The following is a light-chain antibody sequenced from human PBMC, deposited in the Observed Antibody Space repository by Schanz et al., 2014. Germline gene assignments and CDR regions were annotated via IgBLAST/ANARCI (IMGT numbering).Light chain of an antibody. CDR1: HSIVNSY. J-gene: IGKJ1*01. Sequence: EIVVTQSPDTLSLSPGERATLSCRTSHSIVNSYLSWYQQRPGQAPRLLIYGATSRATGIPDRFSGSGSGTDFTLTISRLEPEDFAVYYCQQYETSPATFGQGTKVDIK. V-gene: IGKV3-20*01. CDR2: GAT. CDR3: QQYETSPAT.